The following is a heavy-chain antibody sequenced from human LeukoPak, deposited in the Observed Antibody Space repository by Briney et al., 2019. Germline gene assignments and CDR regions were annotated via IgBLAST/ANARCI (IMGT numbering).Heavy chain of an antibody. CDR2: IYNGGRT. V-gene: IGHV3-53*01. Sequence: PGGSLRLSCAASGFTVSSNYMNWVRQAPGKGLEWVSAIYNGGRTYYADSVKGRFIISRDTSKNTLYLRMNSLRAEDTAVYYCARDSRGVAFFDYWGQGTPVSVSS. CDR3: ARDSRGVAFFDY. D-gene: IGHD5-12*01. CDR1: GFTVSSNY. J-gene: IGHJ4*02.